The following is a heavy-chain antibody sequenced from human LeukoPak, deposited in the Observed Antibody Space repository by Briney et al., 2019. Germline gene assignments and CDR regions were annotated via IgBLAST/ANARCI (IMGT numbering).Heavy chain of an antibody. V-gene: IGHV1-46*01. CDR1: VYTFTNYY. CDR3: ASDILTGADAFDF. J-gene: IGHJ3*01. CDR2: INPSGGST. Sequence: GASVKVSCKASVYTFTNYYIHWVRQAPGQGLEWMGIINPSGGSTTYAQNFQGRVSMTRDTSTTTVYMELRSLRSEDTAVYYCASDILTGADAFDFWGQGTMVTVSS. D-gene: IGHD3-9*01.